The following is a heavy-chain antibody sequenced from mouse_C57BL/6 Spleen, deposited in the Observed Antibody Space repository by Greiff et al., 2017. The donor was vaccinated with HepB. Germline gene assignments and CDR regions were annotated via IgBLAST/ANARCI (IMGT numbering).Heavy chain of an antibody. CDR1: GYSFTGYY. CDR2: INPSTGGT. J-gene: IGHJ2*01. D-gene: IGHD2-4*01. V-gene: IGHV1-42*01. CDR3: ARSADDYGADDY. Sequence: VQLKQSGPELVKPGASVKISCKASGYSFTGYYMNWVKQSPEKSLEWIGEINPSTGGTTYNQKFKAKATLTVDKSSSTAYMQLKSLTSEDSAVYYCARSADDYGADDYWGQGTTLTVSS.